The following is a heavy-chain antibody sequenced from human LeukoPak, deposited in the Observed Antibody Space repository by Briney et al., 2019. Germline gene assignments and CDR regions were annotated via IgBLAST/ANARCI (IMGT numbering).Heavy chain of an antibody. CDR1: GYTFTSYD. Sequence: ASVKVSCKASGYTFTSYDIKWVRQATGQGREWMGWMNPNSGNTGYAQKFQGRVTMTRNTSISTAYMELNSVRSEDTAVFYCAGSSSSYIWFDPWGQGTLVTVSS. D-gene: IGHD6-13*01. CDR2: MNPNSGNT. CDR3: AGSSSSYIWFDP. V-gene: IGHV1-8*01. J-gene: IGHJ5*02.